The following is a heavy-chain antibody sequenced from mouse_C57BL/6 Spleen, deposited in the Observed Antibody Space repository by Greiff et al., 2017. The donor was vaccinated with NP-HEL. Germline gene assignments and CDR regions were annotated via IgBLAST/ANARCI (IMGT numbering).Heavy chain of an antibody. J-gene: IGHJ4*01. D-gene: IGHD1-1*01. CDR3: ARGYYGSSHYAMDY. CDR2: ISNGGGST. V-gene: IGHV5-12*01. CDR1: GFTFSDYY. Sequence: EVMLVESGGGLVQPGGSLKLSCAASGFTFSDYYMYWVRQTPEKRLEWVAYISNGGGSTYYPDTVKGRFTISRDNAKTTLYLQMSRLKSEDTAMYYCARGYYGSSHYAMDYWGQGTSVTVSS.